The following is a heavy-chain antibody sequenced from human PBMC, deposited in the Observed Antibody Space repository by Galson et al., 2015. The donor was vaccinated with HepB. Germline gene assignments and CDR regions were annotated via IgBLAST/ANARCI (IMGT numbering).Heavy chain of an antibody. V-gene: IGHV3-23*01. CDR1: GFTFSRYG. J-gene: IGHJ3*02. D-gene: IGHD5-24*01. CDR2: SSRNSGRA. Sequence: SLRLSCAVSGFTFSRYGMSWVRQAPGKGLEWVSGSSRNSGRAYYADSVKGRFAVSRNKSKNTLFLQMNSLRADDTALYYCAIAYEMDTIFLGHDAFDIRGQGTMVAVSS. CDR3: AIAYEMDTIFLGHDAFDI.